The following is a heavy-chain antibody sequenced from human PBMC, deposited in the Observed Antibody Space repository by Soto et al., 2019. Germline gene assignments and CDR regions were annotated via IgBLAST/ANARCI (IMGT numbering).Heavy chain of an antibody. Sequence: SETLSLTCTVSGGSISSGGYYWSSIRQPPGKGLEWIGYIYYSGSTNYNPSLKSRVTISVDTSKNQFSLKLSSVTAADTAVYYCARLDGDYSTYYFDYWGQGTLVTVSS. CDR2: IYYSGST. J-gene: IGHJ4*02. D-gene: IGHD4-17*01. CDR3: ARLDGDYSTYYFDY. CDR1: GGSISSGGYY. V-gene: IGHV4-61*08.